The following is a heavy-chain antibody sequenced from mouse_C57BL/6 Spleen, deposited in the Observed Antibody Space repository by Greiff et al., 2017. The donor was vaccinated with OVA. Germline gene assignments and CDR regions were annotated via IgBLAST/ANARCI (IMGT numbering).Heavy chain of an antibody. CDR3: ARGGGGSSSSYDY. CDR2: INPSSGYT. V-gene: IGHV1-4*01. CDR1: GYTFTSYT. Sequence: VQLQESGAELARPGASVKMSCKASGYTFTSYTMHWVKQRPGQGLEWIGYINPSSGYTKYNQKFKDKATLTADKSSSTAYMQLSSLTSEDSAVYYCARGGGGSSSSYDYWGQGTTLTVSS. J-gene: IGHJ2*01. D-gene: IGHD1-1*01.